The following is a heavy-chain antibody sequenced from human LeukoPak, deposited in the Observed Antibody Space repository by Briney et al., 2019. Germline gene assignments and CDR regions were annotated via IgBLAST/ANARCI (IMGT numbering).Heavy chain of an antibody. J-gene: IGHJ4*02. CDR3: TTFYHEYSPY. Sequence: GGSLRLSCAASGFSFMNAWMIWVRQAPGKGLEWVGRIKSNADGGTPDYAAPARGRFTISRDDSKNTPYLQMNSLKTEDTAVYYCTTFYHEYSPYWGRGTLVTVSS. CDR1: GFSFMNAW. V-gene: IGHV3-15*01. D-gene: IGHD2/OR15-2a*01. CDR2: IKSNADGGTP.